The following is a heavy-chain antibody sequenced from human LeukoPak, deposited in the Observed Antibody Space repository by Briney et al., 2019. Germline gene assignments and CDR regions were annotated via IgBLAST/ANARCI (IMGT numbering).Heavy chain of an antibody. CDR3: ARVPYYYDSSGYYGDY. CDR2: INPSGGST. Sequence: ASVKVSRKASGYTFTSYYMHWVRQAPGQGLEWMGIINPSGGSTSYAQKFQGRVTMTRDTSTSAVYMELSSLRSEDTAVYYCARVPYYYDSSGYYGDYWGQRTLVTVSS. D-gene: IGHD3-22*01. J-gene: IGHJ4*02. V-gene: IGHV1-46*01. CDR1: GYTFTSYY.